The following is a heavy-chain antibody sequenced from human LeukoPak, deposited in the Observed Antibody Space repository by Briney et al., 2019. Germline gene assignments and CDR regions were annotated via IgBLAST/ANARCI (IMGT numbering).Heavy chain of an antibody. CDR1: GGSISTYY. D-gene: IGHD6-19*01. CDR3: ARNGGGWSFDY. V-gene: IGHV4-59*08. J-gene: IGHJ4*02. Sequence: SETLSLTCTVSGGSISTYYWSWIRQSPGKGLEWIGYMSYSGNSNYGPYLESRVTVSVDTSKNQFSLKLTSVTAADTAVYYCARNGGGWSFDYWGQGTLVTVSS. CDR2: MSYSGNS.